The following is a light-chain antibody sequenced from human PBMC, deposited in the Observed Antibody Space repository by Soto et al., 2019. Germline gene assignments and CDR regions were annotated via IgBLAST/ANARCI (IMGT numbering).Light chain of an antibody. CDR1: SSDVGGYNY. V-gene: IGLV2-14*01. J-gene: IGLJ1*01. CDR3: SSITSSTTYV. CDR2: EVS. Sequence: QSVLTQPASVSGSPGQSITISCTGTSSDVGGYNYVCWYQQHPGKAPKLIISEVSNRPSGVSDRFSGSKSGNTASLTISGLHPEDEAYYYCSSITSSTTYVFGPGTKVTVL.